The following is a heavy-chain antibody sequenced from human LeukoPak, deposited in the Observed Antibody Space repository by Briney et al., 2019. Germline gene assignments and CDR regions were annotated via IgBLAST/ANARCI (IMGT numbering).Heavy chain of an antibody. CDR1: GFTVSSNY. CDR2: IYSGGST. Sequence: GGSLRLSCAASGFTVSSNYMSWVRQAPGKGLEWVSVIYSGGSTYYADSVKGRFTISRDNSKNTLYLQMNSLRAEDTAVYYCARRRDGYNLGGYWGQGTLVTVSS. D-gene: IGHD5-24*01. J-gene: IGHJ4*02. V-gene: IGHV3-66*02. CDR3: ARRRDGYNLGGY.